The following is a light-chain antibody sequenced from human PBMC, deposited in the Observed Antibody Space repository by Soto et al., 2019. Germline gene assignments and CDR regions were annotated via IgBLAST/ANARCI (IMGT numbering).Light chain of an antibody. CDR2: GNI. Sequence: QSVLTQPPSVSGAPGQRITISCTGSRSNIGAGSDVHWYQQLPGTAPKLLIYGNINRPAGVADRFSGSKSGTSASLAITGLQAEDEADYYCQSYDRSLSGSVFGGGTKVTVL. CDR3: QSYDRSLSGSV. J-gene: IGLJ2*01. V-gene: IGLV1-40*01. CDR1: RSNIGAGSD.